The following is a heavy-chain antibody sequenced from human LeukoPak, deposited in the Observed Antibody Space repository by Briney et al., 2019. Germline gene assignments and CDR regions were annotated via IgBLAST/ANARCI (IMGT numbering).Heavy chain of an antibody. CDR2: IYYSGLT. CDR3: ARHPQRRVGVTTSGPYCYSMDV. D-gene: IGHD2-21*02. J-gene: IGHJ6*02. Sequence: PSETLSLTCTHSVGSISSSSYYWCWIRHPPGKVLVWIGCIYYSGLTYYTPSRKSRVTISVVTSKNHFSLKLGSVTAADSAVYYCARHPQRRVGVTTSGPYCYSMDVWGQGTTVTVSS. CDR1: VGSISSSSYY. V-gene: IGHV4-39*01.